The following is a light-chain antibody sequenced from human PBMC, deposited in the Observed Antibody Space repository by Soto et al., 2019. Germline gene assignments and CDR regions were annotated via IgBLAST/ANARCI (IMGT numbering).Light chain of an antibody. CDR3: ATWDNSLSDVV. V-gene: IGLV1-51*01. J-gene: IGLJ2*01. CDR2: DNN. CDR1: SSNIGSQH. Sequence: QSVLTQPPSVSSAPGQKVTISCSGNSSNIGSQHVSWYQQLPGIAPKLLIYDNNKRPSGIPDRFSGSKSDTSATLGITGLQTGDEADYYCATWDNSLSDVVFGGGTKLTVL.